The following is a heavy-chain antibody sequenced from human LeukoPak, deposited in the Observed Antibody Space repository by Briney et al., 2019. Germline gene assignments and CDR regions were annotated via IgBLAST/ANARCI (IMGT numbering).Heavy chain of an antibody. Sequence: VASVKVSCKASGDTFTKYHMHWVRQAPGQGLEWMGWMNPNSGNTGYAQKFQGRVTMTRNTSISTAYMELSSLRSEDTAVYYCARGPRYCSSTSCSYYFDYWGQGTLVTVSS. D-gene: IGHD2-2*01. CDR1: GDTFTKYH. J-gene: IGHJ4*02. CDR3: ARGPRYCSSTSCSYYFDY. V-gene: IGHV1-8*01. CDR2: MNPNSGNT.